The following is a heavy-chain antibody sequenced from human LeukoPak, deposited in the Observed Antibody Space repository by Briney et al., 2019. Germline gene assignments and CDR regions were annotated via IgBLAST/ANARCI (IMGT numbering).Heavy chain of an antibody. J-gene: IGHJ4*02. CDR1: GDSASSGGYY. CDR2: ILNGVTT. CDR3: ARVGNYEGYY. D-gene: IGHD3-3*01. Sequence: SETLSLTCTVSGDSASSGGYYWTWVRQPPGKGLEWIGYILNGVTTKYNPSLTSRVTISLDTSKNQFSLKVSSVTAAETAVYYCARVGNYEGYYWGQGTLVSVSS. V-gene: IGHV4-61*08.